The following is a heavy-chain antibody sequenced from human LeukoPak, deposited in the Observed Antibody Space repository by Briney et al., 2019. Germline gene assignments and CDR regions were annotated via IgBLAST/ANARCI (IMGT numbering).Heavy chain of an antibody. V-gene: IGHV4-31*03. CDR1: GGSISSGGYY. Sequence: SETLSLTCTVSGGSISSGGYYWSWIRQHPGKGLEWIGYIYYSGSTYYNPSLKSRVTISVDTSKNQFSLKPSSVTAADTAVYYCARAVEYNFWSGLQRRAATFDYWGQGTLVTVSS. D-gene: IGHD3-3*01. J-gene: IGHJ4*02. CDR2: IYYSGST. CDR3: ARAVEYNFWSGLQRRAATFDY.